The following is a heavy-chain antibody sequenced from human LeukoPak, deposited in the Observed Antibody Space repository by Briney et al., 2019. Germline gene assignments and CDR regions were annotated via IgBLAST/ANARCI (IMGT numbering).Heavy chain of an antibody. J-gene: IGHJ5*02. CDR1: GGSISSGGYY. CDR2: IYYSGST. Sequence: SETLSLTCTVSGGSISSGGYYWSWIRQHPGKGLEWIGYIYYSGSTYYNPSLKSRVTISVDTSKNQFSLKLSSVTAADTAVYYCARDIGKYCSGGSCERYNWFDPWGQGTLVTVSS. V-gene: IGHV4-31*03. D-gene: IGHD2-15*01. CDR3: ARDIGKYCSGGSCERYNWFDP.